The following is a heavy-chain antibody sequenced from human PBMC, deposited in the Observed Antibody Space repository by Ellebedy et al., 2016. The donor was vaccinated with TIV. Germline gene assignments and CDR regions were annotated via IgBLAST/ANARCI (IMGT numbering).Heavy chain of an antibody. D-gene: IGHD2-15*01. CDR1: GGTFSSYA. Sequence: AASVKVSCKASGGTFSSYAISWARQAPGQGLEWMGRIIPILGIANYAQKFQGRVTITADKSTSTAYMELSSLRSEDTAVYYCARGYCSGGSCRYYFDYWGQGTLVTVSS. V-gene: IGHV1-69*04. CDR3: ARGYCSGGSCRYYFDY. CDR2: IIPILGIA. J-gene: IGHJ4*02.